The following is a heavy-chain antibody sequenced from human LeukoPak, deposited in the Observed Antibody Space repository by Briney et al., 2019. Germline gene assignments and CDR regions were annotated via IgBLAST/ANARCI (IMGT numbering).Heavy chain of an antibody. CDR1: GYTFTSYY. CDR2: INPSGGST. CDR3: ARDLLRLRGFWSGYYTGFDY. V-gene: IGHV1-46*01. D-gene: IGHD3-3*01. J-gene: IGHJ4*02. Sequence: ASVKVSCKASGYTFTSYYMHWVRQAPGQGLEWMGIINPSGGSTSYAQKFQGRVTMTRDTSTSTVYMELSSLRSEDTAVYYCARDLLRLRGFWSGYYTGFDYWGQGTLVTVSS.